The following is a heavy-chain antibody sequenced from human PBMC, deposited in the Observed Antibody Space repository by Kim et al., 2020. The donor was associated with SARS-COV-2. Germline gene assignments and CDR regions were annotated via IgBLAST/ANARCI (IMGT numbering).Heavy chain of an antibody. V-gene: IGHV1-18*01. CDR3: VRSKLAYGSGRNGWFDP. D-gene: IGHD3-10*01. CDR1: GYTFTSYG. CDR2: ISAYNGNT. J-gene: IGHJ5*02. Sequence: ASVKVSCKAXGYTFTSYGISWVRQAPGQGLEWMGWISAYNGNTNYAQKLQGRVTMTTDTSTSTAYMELRSLRSDDTAVYYCVRSKLAYGSGRNGWFDPWGQGTLVTVSS.